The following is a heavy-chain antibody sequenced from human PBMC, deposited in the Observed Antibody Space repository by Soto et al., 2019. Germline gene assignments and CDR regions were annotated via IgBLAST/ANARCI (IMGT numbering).Heavy chain of an antibody. V-gene: IGHV4-59*01. D-gene: IGHD5-18*01. CDR2: IHYSGTT. CDR3: AGSNLRGYSYAYT. J-gene: IGHJ5*02. CDR1: GASISPYY. Sequence: SETLSLTCTVSGASISPYYWNWIRQTPGGGLEWLGYIHYSGTTKYTPSLETRVTMSLDTSKNQFSLNLSSVTAADTAIYYRAGSNLRGYSYAYTWAQGTLVTV.